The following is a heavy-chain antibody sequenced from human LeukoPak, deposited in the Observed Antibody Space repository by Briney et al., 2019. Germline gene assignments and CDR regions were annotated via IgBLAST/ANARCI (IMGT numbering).Heavy chain of an antibody. D-gene: IGHD3-9*01. CDR1: RYTFRPYS. CDR2: IRSTSSHI. Sequence: GGSLRLSCAASRYTFRPYSMIWVRQAPGKGLEWVSYIRSTSSHIDYADSVKGRFTISRDNAKNSVYLQMNSLRDEDTAVYYCARNNIFLDYWGQGILVTVSS. V-gene: IGHV3-21*01. CDR3: ARNNIFLDY. J-gene: IGHJ4*02.